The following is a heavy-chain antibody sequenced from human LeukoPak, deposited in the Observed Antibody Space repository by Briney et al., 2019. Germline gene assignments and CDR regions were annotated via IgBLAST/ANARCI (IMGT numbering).Heavy chain of an antibody. D-gene: IGHD6-13*01. CDR1: GFTFSSYV. CDR2: ISGSGGGT. J-gene: IGHJ4*02. V-gene: IGHV3-23*01. CDR3: ARRGAAGTYYFDY. Sequence: GGSLRPSCAAPGFTFSSYVMSWVRQAPGKGLEWLSAISGSGGGTYYADSVKGRFTISRDNSKNTLYLQTNSLRAEDTAVYYCARRGAAGTYYFDYWGQGTLVTVSS.